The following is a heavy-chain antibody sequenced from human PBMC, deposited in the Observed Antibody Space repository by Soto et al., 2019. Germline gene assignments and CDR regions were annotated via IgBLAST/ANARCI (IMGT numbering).Heavy chain of an antibody. CDR1: GFTFSSYG. J-gene: IGHJ6*02. Sequence: GGSLRLSCAASGFTFSSYGMHWVRQAPGKGLEWVAVIWYDGSNKYYADSVKGRFTISRDNSKNTLYLQMNSLRAEDTAVYYCARGPLLLWFGESLNMDVWGQGTTVTVSS. D-gene: IGHD3-10*01. CDR3: ARGPLLLWFGESLNMDV. CDR2: IWYDGSNK. V-gene: IGHV3-33*01.